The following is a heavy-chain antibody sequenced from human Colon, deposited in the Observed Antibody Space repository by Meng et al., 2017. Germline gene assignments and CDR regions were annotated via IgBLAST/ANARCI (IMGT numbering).Heavy chain of an antibody. Sequence: QVHIVQSGAEVKKPGASVKLSCKASGNTFTSNTIHWVRQAPGQRPEWMGWINAGSGNTKYSLKFQNRVTLTRDTSASTAYLEVKSLTSRDTAVYYCVRDPTGGSFHYFDSWGQGALVTVSS. CDR1: GNTFTSNT. V-gene: IGHV1-3*01. D-gene: IGHD3-10*01. J-gene: IGHJ4*02. CDR3: VRDPTGGSFHYFDS. CDR2: INAGSGNT.